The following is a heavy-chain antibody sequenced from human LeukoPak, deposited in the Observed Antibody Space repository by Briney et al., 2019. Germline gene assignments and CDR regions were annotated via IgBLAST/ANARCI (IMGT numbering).Heavy chain of an antibody. J-gene: IGHJ4*02. Sequence: GSLRLSCAASGFTFSSYAMSWIRQPPGKGLEWIGEINHSGSTNYNPSLKSRVTISVDMSKNQFSLKLSSVTAADTAVYYCARVRWYCSGGSCYKPSGYYFDYWGQGTLVTVSS. CDR2: INHSGST. CDR1: GFTFSSYA. V-gene: IGHV4-34*01. CDR3: ARVRWYCSGGSCYKPSGYYFDY. D-gene: IGHD2-15*01.